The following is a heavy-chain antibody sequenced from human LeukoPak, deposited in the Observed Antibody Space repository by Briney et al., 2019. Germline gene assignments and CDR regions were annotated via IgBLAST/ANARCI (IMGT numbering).Heavy chain of an antibody. V-gene: IGHV4-4*07. J-gene: IGHJ5*02. D-gene: IGHD3-3*01. CDR1: GGSISSYY. Sequence: SETLSLTCTVSGGSISSYYWSWIRQPAGKGLEWIGRIYTSGSTNYNPSLKSRVTMSVDTSENQFSLKLSSVTAADTAVYYCARVFLEWPLRGYNWFDPWGQGTLVTVSS. CDR3: ARVFLEWPLRGYNWFDP. CDR2: IYTSGST.